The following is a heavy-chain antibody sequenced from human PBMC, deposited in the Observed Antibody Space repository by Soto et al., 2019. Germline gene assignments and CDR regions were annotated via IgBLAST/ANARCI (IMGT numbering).Heavy chain of an antibody. CDR3: ARDAGSGWYARGHFDY. CDR1: GFTFSSYG. D-gene: IGHD6-19*01. J-gene: IGHJ4*02. Sequence: QVQLVESGGGVVQPGRSPRLSCAASGFTFSSYGMHWVRQAPGKGLEWVAVIWYDGSNKYYADSVKGRFTISRDNSKNTLYLQMNSLRAEDTAVYYCARDAGSGWYARGHFDYWGQGTLVTVSS. V-gene: IGHV3-33*01. CDR2: IWYDGSNK.